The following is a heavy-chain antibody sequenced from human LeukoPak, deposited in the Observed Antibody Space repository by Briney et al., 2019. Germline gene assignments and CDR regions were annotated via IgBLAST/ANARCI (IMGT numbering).Heavy chain of an antibody. J-gene: IGHJ4*02. D-gene: IGHD3-16*01. V-gene: IGHV4-39*07. CDR2: LYYSGST. CDR1: GGSISSSSYY. CDR3: ARDPYRETFGVVQDGDY. Sequence: SETLSLTCTVSGGSISSSSYYWGWIRQPPGKRLEWIGSLYYSGSTYYNPSLKSRVTISVDTSKNQFSLKLSSVTAADTAVYYCARDPYRETFGVVQDGDYWGQGTLVTVSS.